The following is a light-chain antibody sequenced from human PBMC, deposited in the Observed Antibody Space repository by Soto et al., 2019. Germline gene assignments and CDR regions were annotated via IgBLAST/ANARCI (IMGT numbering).Light chain of an antibody. CDR1: SSDVGGSNY. CDR3: SSYTSSNTLEV. V-gene: IGLV2-14*01. CDR2: EVS. Sequence: QSVLIQPASVSGSRGQSITISCTGTSSDVGGSNYVSWYQHHPHRAPKLLIYEVSYRPSGVSNRFSGSKSDNTASLTISGLQAEDEADYYCSSYTSSNTLEVFGIGTKVTVL. J-gene: IGLJ1*01.